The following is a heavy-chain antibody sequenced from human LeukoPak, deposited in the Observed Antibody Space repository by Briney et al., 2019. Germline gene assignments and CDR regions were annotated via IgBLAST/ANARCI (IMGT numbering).Heavy chain of an antibody. V-gene: IGHV5-10-1*01. CDR2: IDPSDSYT. J-gene: IGHJ5*02. Sequence: GESLKISCKGFGYSFTSYWISWVRQMPGKGLEWMGRIDPSDSYTNYSPSFQGHVTISADKSISTAYLQWSSLKASGTAMYYCARHGGLLWFGELLTSGWFDPWGQGTLVTVSS. CDR3: ARHGGLLWFGELLTSGWFDP. CDR1: GYSFTSYW. D-gene: IGHD3-10*01.